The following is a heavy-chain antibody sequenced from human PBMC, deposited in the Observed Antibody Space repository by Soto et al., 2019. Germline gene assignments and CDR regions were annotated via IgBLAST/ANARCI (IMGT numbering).Heavy chain of an antibody. CDR2: IIPIFGTA. Sequence: ANGKGLEWMGGIIPIFGTANYAQKFQGRVTITADESTSTAYMELSSLRSEDTAVYYCARYNGRASRKQKPYYHSGIDVRGQAPTVTGSS. CDR3: ARYNGRASRKQKPYYHSGIDV. V-gene: IGHV1-69*01. J-gene: IGHJ6*02. D-gene: IGHD1-20*01.